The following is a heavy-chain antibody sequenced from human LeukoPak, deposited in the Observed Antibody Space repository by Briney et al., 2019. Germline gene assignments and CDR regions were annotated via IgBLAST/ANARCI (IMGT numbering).Heavy chain of an antibody. CDR1: GGSISSYY. J-gene: IGHJ4*02. V-gene: IGHV4-59*01. CDR3: ARVGRYSSSWYDY. CDR2: IYYSGST. Sequence: SETLSLTCTVSGGSISSYYWSWIRQPPGKGLEWIGYIYYSGSTNYNPSLKSRVTISVGTSKNRFSLKLSSVTAADTAVYYCARVGRYSSSWYDYWGQGTLVTVSS. D-gene: IGHD6-13*01.